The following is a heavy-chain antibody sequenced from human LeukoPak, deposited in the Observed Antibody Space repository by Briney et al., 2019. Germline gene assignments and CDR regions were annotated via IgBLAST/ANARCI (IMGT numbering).Heavy chain of an antibody. CDR2: MNPNSGNT. D-gene: IGHD3-10*02. Sequence: GASVKVSCKASGYTFTSYDINWVRQATGQGLEWMGWMNPNSGNTGYAQKFQGRVTMTRNTSISTAYMELSSLRSEDTAVYYCARALKYYYVITGWFDPWGQGTLVTVSS. V-gene: IGHV1-8*01. CDR3: ARALKYYYVITGWFDP. J-gene: IGHJ5*02. CDR1: GYTFTSYD.